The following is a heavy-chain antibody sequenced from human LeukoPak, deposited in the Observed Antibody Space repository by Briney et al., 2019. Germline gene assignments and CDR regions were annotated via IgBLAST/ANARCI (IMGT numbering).Heavy chain of an antibody. Sequence: PGGSLRLSCAASGFTFSSYGMSWVRQAPGKGLEWVSAISGSGGSTYYADSVKGRFTISRDNSKNTLYLQMNSLRAEDTAVYYCARDYKYSSSWYHGRFDYWGQGTLVTVSS. V-gene: IGHV3-23*01. CDR1: GFTFSSYG. D-gene: IGHD6-13*01. CDR2: ISGSGGST. J-gene: IGHJ4*02. CDR3: ARDYKYSSSWYHGRFDY.